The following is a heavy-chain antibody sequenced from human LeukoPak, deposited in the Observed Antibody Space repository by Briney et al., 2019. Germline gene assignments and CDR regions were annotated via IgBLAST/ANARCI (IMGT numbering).Heavy chain of an antibody. Sequence: GGSLRLSCAASGFTFDDYAMHWVRQAPGKGLEWVSGISWNSGSIGYADSVKGRFTISRDNAKNSLYLQMNSLRAEDTALYYCAKEEAYGSGTRGLLDYYYGMDVRGQGTTVTVSS. D-gene: IGHD3-10*01. J-gene: IGHJ6*02. V-gene: IGHV3-9*01. CDR1: GFTFDDYA. CDR3: AKEEAYGSGTRGLLDYYYGMDV. CDR2: ISWNSGSI.